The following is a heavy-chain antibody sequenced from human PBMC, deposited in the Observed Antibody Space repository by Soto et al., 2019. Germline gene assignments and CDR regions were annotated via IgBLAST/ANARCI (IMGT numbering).Heavy chain of an antibody. Sequence: GASVKVSCKASGGTFSRYTISWVLQAPGQGLEWMGGITPMFGTANYAQKFQGRVTIAADESTSTAYMELSSLRSEDTAVYYCARQFDYESSGYYYAYWGQGTVVTVSS. V-gene: IGHV1-69*13. CDR1: GGTFSRYT. J-gene: IGHJ4*02. CDR2: ITPMFGTA. D-gene: IGHD3-22*01. CDR3: ARQFDYESSGYYYAY.